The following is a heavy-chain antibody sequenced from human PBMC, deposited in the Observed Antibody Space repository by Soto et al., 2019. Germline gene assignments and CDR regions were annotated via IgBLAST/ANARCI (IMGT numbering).Heavy chain of an antibody. D-gene: IGHD3-10*01. J-gene: IGHJ6*02. CDR3: ARGGTMVRGVYYYYYGMDV. Sequence: GGSLRLSCAAPGFTFSSYSMNWVRQAPGKGLEWVSSISSSSSYIYYADSVKGRFTISRDNAKNSLYLQMNSLRAEDTAVYYCARGGTMVRGVYYYYYGMDVWGQGTTVTVSS. CDR2: ISSSSSYI. CDR1: GFTFSSYS. V-gene: IGHV3-21*01.